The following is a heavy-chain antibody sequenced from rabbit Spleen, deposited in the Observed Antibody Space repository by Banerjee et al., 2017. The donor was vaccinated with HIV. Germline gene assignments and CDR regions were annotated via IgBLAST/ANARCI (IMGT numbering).Heavy chain of an antibody. CDR1: GFTLSNVY. CDR3: ARDLVAVIGWNFNL. Sequence: QSLEESGGDLVKPGASLTLTCTASGFTLSNVYMCWVRQAPGKGLEWIACMNTGNSVNSYYASWVNGRFTISKTSSTTVTLQMTSLTAADTATYFCARDLVAVIGWNFNLWGPGTLVTV. J-gene: IGHJ4*01. V-gene: IGHV1S40*01. CDR2: MNTGNSVNS. D-gene: IGHD1-1*01.